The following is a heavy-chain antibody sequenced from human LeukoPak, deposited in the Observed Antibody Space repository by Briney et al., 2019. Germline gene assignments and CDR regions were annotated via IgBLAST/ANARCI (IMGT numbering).Heavy chain of an antibody. Sequence: KTSETLSLTCTVSGGSISSYYWGWIRQPPGKGLEWIGSIYYSGSTYYNPSLKSRVTISVDTSKNQFSLKLSSVTAADTAVYYCARPPMVRGVNGNWFDPWGQGTLVTVSS. D-gene: IGHD3-10*01. CDR1: GGSISSYY. V-gene: IGHV4-39*01. CDR3: ARPPMVRGVNGNWFDP. J-gene: IGHJ5*02. CDR2: IYYSGST.